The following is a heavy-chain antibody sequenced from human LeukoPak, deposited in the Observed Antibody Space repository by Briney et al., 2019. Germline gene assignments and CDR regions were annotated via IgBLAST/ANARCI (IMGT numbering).Heavy chain of an antibody. Sequence: GGSLRLSCAASGFTFSTYTFSSYAMTWVRQAPGKGLEWVLAISGSGIRRYYADSVKGRFTISRDNSKNTLYLQMNSLRAEDTAVYYCAKDRVLTGTGYYDWFDPWGQGTLVTVSS. J-gene: IGHJ5*02. V-gene: IGHV3-23*01. CDR3: AKDRVLTGTGYYDWFDP. CDR1: GFTFSTYTFSSYA. D-gene: IGHD1-7*01. CDR2: ISGSGIRR.